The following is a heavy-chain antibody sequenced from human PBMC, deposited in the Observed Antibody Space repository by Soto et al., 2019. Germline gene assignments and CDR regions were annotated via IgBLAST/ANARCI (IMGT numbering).Heavy chain of an antibody. J-gene: IGHJ4*02. D-gene: IGHD2-21*01. CDR2: ISSSSSYI. V-gene: IGHV3-21*01. CDR3: AKDNSRGLNYFDY. Sequence: GGSLRLSCAASGFTFSSYSMNWVRQAPGKGLEWVSSISSSSSYIYYADSVKGRFTISRDNSKNTLYLQMNSLRAEDTAVYYCAKDNSRGLNYFDYWGQGTLVTVSS. CDR1: GFTFSSYS.